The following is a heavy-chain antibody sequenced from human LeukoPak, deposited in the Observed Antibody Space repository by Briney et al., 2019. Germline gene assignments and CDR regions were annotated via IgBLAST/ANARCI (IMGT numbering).Heavy chain of an antibody. D-gene: IGHD6-13*01. CDR3: ARGSIAAAANWFDA. J-gene: IGHJ5*02. CDR1: GVSISSGSYY. V-gene: IGHV4-61*01. Sequence: SETLSLTCTVSGVSISSGSYYWRWIRQPPGKGLEWIGYIYYSENTNYNPSHKSRVTISVHTTNNQFSLKLSSVTAADTAVYYCARGSIAAAANWFDAWGQGTLITVSS. CDR2: IYYSENT.